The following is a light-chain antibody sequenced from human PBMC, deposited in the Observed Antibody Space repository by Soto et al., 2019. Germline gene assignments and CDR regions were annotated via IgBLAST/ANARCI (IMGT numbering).Light chain of an antibody. Sequence: QSVLTQPASASGSPGQSIAISCTGTISDVGTYDYVSWYQQHPNRAPKLMIYEVRNRPSGVSNRFSGSKSVNTATLTISGLQAEDEADYYCSSHTITNTRVFGTGTKVTVL. V-gene: IGLV2-14*03. CDR3: SSHTITNTRV. CDR1: ISDVGTYDY. CDR2: EVR. J-gene: IGLJ1*01.